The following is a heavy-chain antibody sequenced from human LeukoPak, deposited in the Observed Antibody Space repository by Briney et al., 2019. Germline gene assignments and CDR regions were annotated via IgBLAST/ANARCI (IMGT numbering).Heavy chain of an antibody. CDR3: ARGPYTSGWWDYFDY. D-gene: IGHD6-19*01. Sequence: GGSLRLSCEASGFTVSSNYMSWVRQAPGKGLEWVSVLYSGGSTYHADSVKGRFTISRDDSKNTLYLQMNRLRDEDTAVYYCARGPYTSGWWDYFDYWGQGSLVTASS. J-gene: IGHJ4*02. V-gene: IGHV3-66*02. CDR2: LYSGGST. CDR1: GFTVSSNY.